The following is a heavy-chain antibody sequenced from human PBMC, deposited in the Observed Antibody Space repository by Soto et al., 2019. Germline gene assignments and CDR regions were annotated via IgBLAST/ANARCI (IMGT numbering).Heavy chain of an antibody. CDR2: MTSDTNTI. CDR1: GFRFSIYS. D-gene: IGHD6-19*01. CDR3: ARSVEGHFDY. Sequence: EVQLVESGGGLVQPGGSLRLSCGASGFRFSIYSMNWVRQAPGKGLEWSAYMTSDTNTIKYADSVKGRFTISRDNDNNLVYLQMNRLRDEDTAVYYCARSVEGHFDYWGQGTVVTVSA. J-gene: IGHJ4*02. V-gene: IGHV3-48*02.